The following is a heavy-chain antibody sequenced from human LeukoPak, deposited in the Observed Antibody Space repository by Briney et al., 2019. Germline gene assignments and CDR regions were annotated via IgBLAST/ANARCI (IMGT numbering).Heavy chain of an antibody. J-gene: IGHJ4*02. Sequence: GASVKVSCKASGGTFSSYAISWVRQAPGQGLEWMGRIIPILGIANYAQKFQGRVTITADKSTSTAYMELSSLRSEDTAVYYCARDSGSSGYYFDYWGQGTLVTVSS. CDR1: GGTFSSYA. CDR2: IIPILGIA. CDR3: ARDSGSSGYYFDY. V-gene: IGHV1-69*04. D-gene: IGHD3-22*01.